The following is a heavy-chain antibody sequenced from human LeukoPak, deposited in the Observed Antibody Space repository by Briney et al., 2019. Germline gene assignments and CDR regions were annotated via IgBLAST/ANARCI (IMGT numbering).Heavy chain of an antibody. CDR1: GGSISSYY. D-gene: IGHD2-15*01. CDR3: EKNQGYCSGGSCSPHNNWFDP. CDR2: IYYSGST. Sequence: SETLSLTCTVSGGSISSYYWSWIRQPPGKGLEWIRYIYYSGSTNYNPSLKSRVTISVDTSKNQFSLKLSSVTAADTAVYYCEKNQGYCSGGSCSPHNNWFDPWGQGTLVTVSS. V-gene: IGHV4-59*01. J-gene: IGHJ5*02.